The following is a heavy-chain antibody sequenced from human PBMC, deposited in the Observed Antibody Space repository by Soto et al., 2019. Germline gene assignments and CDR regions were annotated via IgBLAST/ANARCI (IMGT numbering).Heavy chain of an antibody. Sequence: PSETLSLTCAVYGGSFSGYYWSWIRQPPGKGLEWIGEINHSGSTNYNPSLKSRVTISVDTSKNQFSLKLSSVTAADTAVYYCARGRPLGYCSSTSCSQKYYFDYWGQGTLVTVSS. CDR3: ARGRPLGYCSSTSCSQKYYFDY. CDR2: INHSGST. D-gene: IGHD2-2*01. J-gene: IGHJ4*02. V-gene: IGHV4-34*01. CDR1: GGSFSGYY.